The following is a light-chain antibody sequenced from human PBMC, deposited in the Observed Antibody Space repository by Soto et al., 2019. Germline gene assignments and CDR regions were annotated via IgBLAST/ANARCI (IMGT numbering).Light chain of an antibody. CDR3: QQYNNWPPK. V-gene: IGKV3-15*01. Sequence: EIVMTRSPATLSVSPGERATLSCRTSQSVTSNLAWYQQKPGQAPRLLIYGASTRATGIPARFSGSGSGAEFTLTISSLQSEDFAVYYCQQYNNWPPKFGGGTKVEIK. CDR2: GAS. CDR1: QSVTSN. J-gene: IGKJ4*01.